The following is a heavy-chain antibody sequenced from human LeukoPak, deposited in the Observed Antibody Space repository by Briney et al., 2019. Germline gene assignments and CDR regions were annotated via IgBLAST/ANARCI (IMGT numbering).Heavy chain of an antibody. CDR3: VRDRNYYEALQRSY. Sequence: GGSLRLSCAASGFTFSTFAMSWVRQDPGRGLEWVSSITGAGDTTFYPESVKGRFTISRDNSKNTLYLQMNSLRVEDTALYFCVRDRNYYEALQRSYWGQGTPVTVSS. J-gene: IGHJ4*02. CDR2: ITGAGDTT. D-gene: IGHD3-3*01. CDR1: GFTFSTFA. V-gene: IGHV3-23*01.